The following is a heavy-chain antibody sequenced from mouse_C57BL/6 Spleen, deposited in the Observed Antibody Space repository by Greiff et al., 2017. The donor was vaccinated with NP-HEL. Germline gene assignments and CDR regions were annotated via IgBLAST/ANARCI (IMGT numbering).Heavy chain of an antibody. J-gene: IGHJ4*01. Sequence: DVMLVESGGGLVKPGGSLKLSCAASGFTFSDYGMHWVRQAPEKGLEWVAYISSGSSTIYYADTVKGRFTISRDNAKNTLFLQMTSLRSEDTAMYYGARGGYGSSDVDYAMDYWGQGTSGTVSS. CDR1: GFTFSDYG. V-gene: IGHV5-17*01. CDR3: ARGGYGSSDVDYAMDY. D-gene: IGHD1-1*01. CDR2: ISSGSSTI.